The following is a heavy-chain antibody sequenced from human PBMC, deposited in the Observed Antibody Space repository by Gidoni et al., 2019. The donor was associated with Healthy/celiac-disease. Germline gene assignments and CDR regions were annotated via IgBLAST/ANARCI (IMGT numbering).Heavy chain of an antibody. CDR3: ARGRNWNYGFDY. J-gene: IGHJ4*02. V-gene: IGHV4-34*01. CDR2: INHSGST. CDR1: GGSFSGYY. D-gene: IGHD1-7*01. Sequence: QVQLQQWGAGLLKPSETLSLTCAVYGGSFSGYYWSWIRQPPGKGLEWIGEINHSGSTNYNPSLKSRVTISVDTSKNQFSLKLSSVTAADTAVYYCARGRNWNYGFDYWGQGTLVTVSS.